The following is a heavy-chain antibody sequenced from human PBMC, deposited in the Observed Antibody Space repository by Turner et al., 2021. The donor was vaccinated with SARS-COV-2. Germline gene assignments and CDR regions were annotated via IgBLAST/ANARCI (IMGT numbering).Heavy chain of an antibody. J-gene: IGHJ4*02. CDR3: AKVPPSGDYFDY. Sequence: EVQPLESGGGLVQPGGSVSLSWAASGFTFSSYAMSWVRQAPGKGLEWVSAFSAGGGSTYYADSVKGRFTISRDNSKNTLYLQMNSLRAEDTAVYYCAKVPPSGDYFDYWGQGTLVTVSS. D-gene: IGHD6-25*01. CDR1: GFTFSSYA. V-gene: IGHV3-23*01. CDR2: FSAGGGST.